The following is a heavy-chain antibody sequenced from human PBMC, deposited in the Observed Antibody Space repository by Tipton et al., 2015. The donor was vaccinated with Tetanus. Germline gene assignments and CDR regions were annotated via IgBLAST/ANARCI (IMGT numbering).Heavy chain of an antibody. J-gene: IGHJ4*02. D-gene: IGHD3-22*01. CDR1: GGSIGNYY. CDR2: IYYSGST. V-gene: IGHV4-59*01. CDR3: ARNHDNYQSPDY. Sequence: TLSLTCTVSGGSIGNYYWSWLRQPPGKGLEWIGYIYYSGSTNYNPSLKSRVVISIDTPKNQFSLKLSSVTAADTAVYYCARNHDNYQSPDYWGQGTLVTVSS.